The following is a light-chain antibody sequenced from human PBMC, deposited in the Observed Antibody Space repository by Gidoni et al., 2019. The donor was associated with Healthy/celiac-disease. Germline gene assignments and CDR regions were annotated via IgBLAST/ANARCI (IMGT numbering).Light chain of an antibody. CDR2: KAS. CDR1: QSISSW. V-gene: IGKV1-5*03. J-gene: IGKJ1*01. Sequence: DIQMTQSPSTLSASVGDRVTITCLASQSISSWLAWYQQKPGKAPKLLIYKASSLASVVPSRFSGSGSGTEFTLTISRLQPDDFATYYCQQYNSYWTFGQGTKVEIK. CDR3: QQYNSYWT.